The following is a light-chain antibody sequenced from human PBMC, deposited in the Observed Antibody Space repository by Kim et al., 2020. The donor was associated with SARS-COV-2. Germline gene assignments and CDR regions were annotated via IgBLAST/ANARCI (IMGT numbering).Light chain of an antibody. Sequence: ESVGDRVTITCRASQSISSWLAWYQQKPGKAPDLLNYKASSLESGVPSRFSGSGSGTEFSLTISSLQPDDFATYYCQQYNSTPLTFGGGTKVDIK. CDR2: KAS. CDR3: QQYNSTPLT. J-gene: IGKJ4*01. CDR1: QSISSW. V-gene: IGKV1-5*03.